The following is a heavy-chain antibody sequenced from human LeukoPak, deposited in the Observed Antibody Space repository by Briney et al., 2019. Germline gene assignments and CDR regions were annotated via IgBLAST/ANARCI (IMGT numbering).Heavy chain of an antibody. Sequence: SGPTLVNPPQTLTLTCTFSGCSLHTRDMNVAWIRQPPGKALEWLTLIRWTDEKSYSPSLKNRLTITKDTSKHQVVLTMANMDPVDTATYFCARDFDWSIAYWGQGSPVTVSS. V-gene: IGHV2-5*01. CDR1: GCSLHTRDMN. D-gene: IGHD3-9*01. CDR3: ARDFDWSIAY. J-gene: IGHJ4*02. CDR2: IRWTDEK.